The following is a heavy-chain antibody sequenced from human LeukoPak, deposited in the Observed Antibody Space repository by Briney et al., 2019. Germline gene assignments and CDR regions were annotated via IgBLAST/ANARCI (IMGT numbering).Heavy chain of an antibody. CDR2: ISQDGREK. D-gene: IGHD6-19*01. V-gene: IGHV3-7*03. Sequence: GGCLRLSCAASAGFTFSDYWMNWVRQAPGKGLEWVAIISQDGREKLYVDSVKGRFTISRDNAKSSLYLQINSLRAEDTAVYYCVGGIGWQPDYWGQGTLVTVSS. J-gene: IGHJ4*02. CDR1: AGFTFSDYW. CDR3: VGGIGWQPDY.